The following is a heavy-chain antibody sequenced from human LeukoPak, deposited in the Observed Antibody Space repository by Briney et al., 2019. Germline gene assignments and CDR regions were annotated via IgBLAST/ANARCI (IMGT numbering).Heavy chain of an antibody. CDR1: GFSLSTSGMC. CDR3: AHILYDYGETYYFDY. D-gene: IGHD4-17*01. J-gene: IGHJ4*02. CDR2: IDWDDDK. V-gene: IGHV2-70*12. Sequence: ESGPTLVKPTQTLTLTCTFSGFSLSTSGMCVSWIRQPPGKALEWLARIDWDDDKYYSTSLKTRLTITKDTSKNQVVLTMTNMDPVDTATYYCAHILYDYGETYYFDYWGQGTLVTVSS.